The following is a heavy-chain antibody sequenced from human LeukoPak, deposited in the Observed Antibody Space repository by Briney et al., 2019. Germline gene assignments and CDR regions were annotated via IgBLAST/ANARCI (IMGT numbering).Heavy chain of an antibody. CDR3: ARAHYYDSSGYLIGDY. V-gene: IGHV3-53*01. CDR1: GFTVSSNY. J-gene: IGHJ4*02. Sequence: PGGSLRLSCAASGFTVSSNYMSWVRQAPGKGLEWVSVIYSGGSTYYADSVKGRFTISRDNSKNTLYLQMNSLRAEDTAVYYCARAHYYDSSGYLIGDYWGQGTLVTVSS. D-gene: IGHD3-22*01. CDR2: IYSGGST.